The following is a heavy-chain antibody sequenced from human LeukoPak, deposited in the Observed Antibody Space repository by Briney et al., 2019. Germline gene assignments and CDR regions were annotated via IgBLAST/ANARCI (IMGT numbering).Heavy chain of an antibody. D-gene: IGHD2-21*01. CDR2: INHSGST. J-gene: IGHJ5*02. CDR1: GGSFSGYY. V-gene: IGHV4-34*01. Sequence: PSETLSLTCAVYGGSFSGYYWSWIRQPPGKGLEWIGEINHSGSTSYNPSLKSRVTISVDTSKNQFSLKLSSVTAADTAVYYCARALGVIAPTSWGQGTLVTVSS. CDR3: ARALGVIAPTS.